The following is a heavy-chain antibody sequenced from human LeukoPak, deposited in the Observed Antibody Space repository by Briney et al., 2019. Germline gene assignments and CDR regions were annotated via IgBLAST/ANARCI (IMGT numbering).Heavy chain of an antibody. J-gene: IGHJ4*02. V-gene: IGHV3-30-3*01. CDR2: TSSDGTVK. D-gene: IGHD1-26*01. CDR3: ARDRVGASD. Sequence: PGRSLRLSCAASGFTFSTYAMHWVRQAPGKGLEWVAVTSSDGTVKYYPDSVKGRFTISRDNSKNTLYLQMNSLRAEDTAVYYCARDRVGASDWGQGTLVTVSS. CDR1: GFTFSTYA.